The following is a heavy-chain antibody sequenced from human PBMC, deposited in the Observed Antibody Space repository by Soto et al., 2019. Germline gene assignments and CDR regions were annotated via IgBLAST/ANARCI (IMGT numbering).Heavy chain of an antibody. CDR3: AKVLGRAYYYFWSGYYSEGYYYYYGMDV. CDR2: ISGSGGST. CDR1: GFTFSSYA. J-gene: IGHJ6*02. V-gene: IGHV3-23*01. Sequence: GGSLRLSCAASGFTFSSYAMSWVRQAPGKGLEWVSAISGSGGSTYYADSVKGRFTISRDNSKNTLYLQMNSLRAEDTAVYFCAKVLGRAYYYFWSGYYSEGYYYYYGMDVWGQGTTVTVSS. D-gene: IGHD3-3*01.